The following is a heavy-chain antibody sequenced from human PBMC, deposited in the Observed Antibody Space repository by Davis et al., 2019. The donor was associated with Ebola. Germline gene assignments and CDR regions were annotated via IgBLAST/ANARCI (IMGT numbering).Heavy chain of an antibody. CDR1: GFTFSSYA. J-gene: IGHJ4*02. CDR3: AKDRADSSGYYYFVPQYYFDY. D-gene: IGHD3-22*01. V-gene: IGHV3-23*01. Sequence: GESLKISCAASGFTFSSYAMHWVRQAPGKGLEWVSAISGSGGSTYYADSVKGRFTISRDNSKNTLYLQMNSLRAEDTAVYYCAKDRADSSGYYYFVPQYYFDYWGQGTLVTVSS. CDR2: ISGSGGST.